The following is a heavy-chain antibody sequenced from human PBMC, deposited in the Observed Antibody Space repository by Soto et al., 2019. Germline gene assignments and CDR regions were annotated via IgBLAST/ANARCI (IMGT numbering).Heavy chain of an antibody. V-gene: IGHV4-30-4*01. CDR2: IYYSGST. CDR3: ARARYDSSGYYPDFYYYYGMDV. D-gene: IGHD3-22*01. J-gene: IGHJ6*02. Sequence: PSETLSLTCTVSGGSISSGDYYWSWIRQPPGKGLEWIGYIYYSGSTYYNPSLKSRVTISVDTSKNQFSLKLSSVTAADTAVYYCARARYDSSGYYPDFYYYYGMDVWGQGTTVTVSS. CDR1: GGSISSGDYY.